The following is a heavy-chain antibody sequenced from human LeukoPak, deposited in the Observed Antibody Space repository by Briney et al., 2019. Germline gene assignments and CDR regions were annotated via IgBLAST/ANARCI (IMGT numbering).Heavy chain of an antibody. D-gene: IGHD4-17*01. CDR2: INPSGGST. J-gene: IGHJ4*02. CDR3: ARNRDNYGDYVDYFDY. CDR1: GYTFTSYY. V-gene: IGHV1-46*01. Sequence: ASVKVSCKASGYTFTSYYMHWVRQAPGQGLEWMGIINPSGGSTSYAQKFQGRVTMTRDTSTSTAYMELRSLRSDDTAVYYCARNRDNYGDYVDYFDYWGQGTLVTVSS.